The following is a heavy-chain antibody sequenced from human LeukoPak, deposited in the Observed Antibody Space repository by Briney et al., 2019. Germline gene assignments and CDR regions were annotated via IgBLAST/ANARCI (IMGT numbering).Heavy chain of an antibody. CDR3: ARGSAPGFDCGGDCYTSYYFDY. CDR1: GGSFSGYY. Sequence: PSETLSLTCAVYGGSFSGYYWSWIRQPPGKGLEWIGEINHSGSTNYNPSLKSRVTISVDTSKSQFSLKLSSVTAADTAVYYCARGSAPGFDCGGDCYTSYYFDYWGQGTLVTVSS. CDR2: INHSGST. D-gene: IGHD2-21*02. J-gene: IGHJ4*02. V-gene: IGHV4-34*01.